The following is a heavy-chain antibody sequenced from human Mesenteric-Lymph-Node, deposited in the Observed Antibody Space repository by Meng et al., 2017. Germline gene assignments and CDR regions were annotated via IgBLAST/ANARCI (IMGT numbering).Heavy chain of an antibody. J-gene: IGHJ6*02. CDR3: ARECSQAGMDV. CDR2: MNPNSGAT. CDR1: GFTFSSYA. D-gene: IGHD3-10*02. Sequence: GESLKISCAASGFTFSSYAMHWVRQAPGKGLEWVGRMNPNSGATNNAQKFQGRVTMTRDTSNSTAYMELSSLRSDDTAVYFCARECSQAGMDVWGQGTTVTVSS. V-gene: IGHV1-2*06.